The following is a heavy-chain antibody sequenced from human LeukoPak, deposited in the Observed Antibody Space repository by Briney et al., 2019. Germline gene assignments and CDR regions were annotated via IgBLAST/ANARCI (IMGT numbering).Heavy chain of an antibody. CDR1: GGSISNYY. CDR3: ARDLGGRQGY. CDR2: IYYSGSI. D-gene: IGHD1-26*01. Sequence: PSETLSLTCTVSGGSISNYYWSWIRQPPGKGLEWIGYIYYSGSINYNPSLKSRVTISVDTSKNQFSLKLSSVTAADTAVYYCARDLGGRQGYWGQGMLVAVSS. V-gene: IGHV4-59*01. J-gene: IGHJ4*02.